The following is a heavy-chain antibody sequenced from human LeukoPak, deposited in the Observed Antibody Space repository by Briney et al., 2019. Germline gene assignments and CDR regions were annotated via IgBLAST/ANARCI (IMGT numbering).Heavy chain of an antibody. CDR2: INHSGST. J-gene: IGHJ4*02. Sequence: SETLSLTCAVYGGSFSGYYWSWIRQPPGKGLEWIGEINHSGSTNYNPSLKSRVTISVDTSKNQFSLKLSSVPAADTAVYYCAREEVVTAWNYWGQGTLVTVSS. V-gene: IGHV4-34*01. D-gene: IGHD2-21*02. CDR3: AREEVVTAWNY. CDR1: GGSFSGYY.